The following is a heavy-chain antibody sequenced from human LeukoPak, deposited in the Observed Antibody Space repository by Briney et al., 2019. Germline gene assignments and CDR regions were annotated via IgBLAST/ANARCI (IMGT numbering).Heavy chain of an antibody. CDR3: AKDPNGDYVGAFDS. J-gene: IGHJ3*01. CDR1: GLTFSNYA. CDR2: ITGRGGT. V-gene: IGHV3-23*01. Sequence: GGSLRLSCAASGLTFSNYAMTWVRQAPGKGLEWISSITGRGGTSYTDSVKGRFTVYRDNSKNTLYLQMNSLRAGDTALYYCAKDPNGDYVGAFDSWGQGTMVTVSS. D-gene: IGHD4-17*01.